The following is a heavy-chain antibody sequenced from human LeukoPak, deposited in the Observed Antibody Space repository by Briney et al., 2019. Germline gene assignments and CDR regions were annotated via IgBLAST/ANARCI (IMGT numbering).Heavy chain of an antibody. Sequence: AGSLRLSCAASGFTFSNYAMNWVRQAPGKGLEWISYISSSTSTIYYADSVKGRFTISRDNAKNTLYLQMNSLRDEDTAIYYCAREGGFDYWGQGTLVTVSS. V-gene: IGHV3-48*02. CDR3: AREGGFDY. D-gene: IGHD1-26*01. CDR1: GFTFSNYA. CDR2: ISSSTSTI. J-gene: IGHJ4*02.